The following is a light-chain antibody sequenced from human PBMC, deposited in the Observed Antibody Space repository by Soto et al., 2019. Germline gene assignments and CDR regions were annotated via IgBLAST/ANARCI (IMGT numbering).Light chain of an antibody. Sequence: QAVVTHPPSASGTPVQRVTISCSGSSSNIGSNYVYWYQQLPGTAPKLLIYRNNQRPSGVPDRFSGSKSGTSASLAISGLRSEDEADYYCAAWDDSLSGLFGGGTKLTVL. CDR2: RNN. CDR3: AAWDDSLSGL. J-gene: IGLJ2*01. CDR1: SSNIGSNY. V-gene: IGLV1-47*01.